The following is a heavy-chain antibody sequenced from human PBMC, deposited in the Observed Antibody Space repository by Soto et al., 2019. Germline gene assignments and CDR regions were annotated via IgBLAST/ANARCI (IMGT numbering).Heavy chain of an antibody. V-gene: IGHV3-30-3*01. Sequence: QVQLVESGGGVVQPGRSLRLSCAASGFTFSSYAMHWVRQAPGKGLERVAVISYDGTNKYYADSVKGRFSISTDNSKNTLYLQMNSLRTANTAVYYCASPRLYSDGTRPMDYWGQGSLVRVS. J-gene: IGHJ4*02. D-gene: IGHD2-21*01. CDR2: ISYDGTNK. CDR3: ASPRLYSDGTRPMDY. CDR1: GFTFSSYA.